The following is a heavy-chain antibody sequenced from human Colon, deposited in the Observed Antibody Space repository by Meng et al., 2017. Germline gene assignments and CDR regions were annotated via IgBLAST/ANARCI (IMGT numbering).Heavy chain of an antibody. Sequence: ELQGSGPVLVEPSGTLSLTCSGHGGSSSSSNYWSWVRQPPVKGLEWIGQIYLSGSPSYNPSLESRVTISVDKSKNQLSLRLTSVTAADTAIYYCARHGGWHFDYWGQGTLVTVSS. CDR2: IYLSGSP. J-gene: IGHJ4*02. V-gene: IGHV4-4*02. D-gene: IGHD6-19*01. CDR3: ARHGGWHFDY. CDR1: GGSSSSSNY.